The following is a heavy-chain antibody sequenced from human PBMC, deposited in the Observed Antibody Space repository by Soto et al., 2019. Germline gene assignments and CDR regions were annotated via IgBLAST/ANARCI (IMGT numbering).Heavy chain of an antibody. CDR1: GAVVTSGENY. J-gene: IGHJ4*01. Sequence: PSQTLSLTCSVSGAVVTSGENYCSWVRQPPGKGLAWLGYIYDSVVTSYTPALKSRVTLSLDRPNNQVSLKLRSVPAADTAVYLCVRDRAHGYTGNVWAHGTLVTVSS. D-gene: IGHD5-18*01. CDR2: IYDSVVT. CDR3: VRDRAHGYTGNV. V-gene: IGHV4-30-4*08.